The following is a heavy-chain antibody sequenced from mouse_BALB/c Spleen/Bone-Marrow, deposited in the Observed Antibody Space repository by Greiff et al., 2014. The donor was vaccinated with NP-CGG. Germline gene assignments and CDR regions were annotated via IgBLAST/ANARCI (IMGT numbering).Heavy chain of an antibody. CDR1: GYSITSGYG. Sequence: EVKVEESGPDLVKPSQSLSLTCTVAGYSITSGYGWHWIRQFPGNKLEWMGYIHYSGRTNYNPSLQSRISITRDTSKNQFFLQLNSVTTEDTATYYCVRETTVVADFDYWGQGTTLTVSS. CDR2: IHYSGRT. J-gene: IGHJ2*01. CDR3: VRETTVVADFDY. V-gene: IGHV3-1*02. D-gene: IGHD1-1*01.